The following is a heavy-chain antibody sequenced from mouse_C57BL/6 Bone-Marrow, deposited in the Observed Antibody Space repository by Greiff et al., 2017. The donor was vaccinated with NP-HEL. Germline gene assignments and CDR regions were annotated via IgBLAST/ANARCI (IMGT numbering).Heavy chain of an antibody. CDR3: AREEAGTFDY. V-gene: IGHV5-15*01. CDR2: ISNLAYSI. CDR1: GFTFSDYG. Sequence: EVQLVESGGGLVQPGGSLKLSCAASGFTFSDYGMAWVRQAPRKGPEWVASISNLAYSIYYADTVTGRFTISRENAKNTLYLEMSSLRSEDTAMYYCAREEAGTFDYWGQGTTLTVSS. J-gene: IGHJ2*01. D-gene: IGHD4-1*01.